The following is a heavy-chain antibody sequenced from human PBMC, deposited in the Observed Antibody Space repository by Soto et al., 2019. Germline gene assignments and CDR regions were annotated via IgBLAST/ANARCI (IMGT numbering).Heavy chain of an antibody. CDR1: GFTFSDHY. CDR2: IRNKANSYTT. V-gene: IGHV3-72*01. D-gene: IGHD3-3*01. CDR3: AVAYRFLRHPYPLDY. J-gene: IGHJ4*02. Sequence: GGSLRLSCAASGFTFSDHYMEWVRQAPGKGLEWVGRIRNKANSYTTEYGASVKGRFTISRDDSKNSLSLQMNSLKTEDTAVYYCAVAYRFLRHPYPLDYWGQGTLVTAPQ.